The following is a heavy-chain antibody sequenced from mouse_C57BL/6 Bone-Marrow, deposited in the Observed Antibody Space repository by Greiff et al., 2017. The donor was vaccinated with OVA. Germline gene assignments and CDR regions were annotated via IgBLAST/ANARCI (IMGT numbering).Heavy chain of an antibody. CDR1: GYTFTSYW. D-gene: IGHD2-3*01. J-gene: IGHJ2*01. V-gene: IGHV1-7*01. CDR2: INPSSGYT. Sequence: VQLQQSGAELAKPGASVKLSCKASGYTFTSYWMHWVKQRPGQGLEWIGYINPSSGYTKYNQKFKDKATLTADKSFSTAYMQLSSLTYEDSAVYYCARWLLQDYWCQGTTLTVSS. CDR3: ARWLLQDY.